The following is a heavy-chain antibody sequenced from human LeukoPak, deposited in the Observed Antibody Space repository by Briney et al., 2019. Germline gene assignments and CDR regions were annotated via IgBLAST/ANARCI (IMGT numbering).Heavy chain of an antibody. V-gene: IGHV3-15*01. Sequence: GGSLRPSCAASGFTLSTAGMSWVGQSPGKGLKWVGRIKSKTDGGTTDYAAPVKGRFTISKDTSKNKLYLQMNSLKSEDTAVYYCTTDERVLRYVDWLDYFDYWGQGTLVTVSS. CDR2: IKSKTDGGTT. D-gene: IGHD3-9*01. CDR1: GFTLSTAG. CDR3: TTDERVLRYVDWLDYFDY. J-gene: IGHJ4*02.